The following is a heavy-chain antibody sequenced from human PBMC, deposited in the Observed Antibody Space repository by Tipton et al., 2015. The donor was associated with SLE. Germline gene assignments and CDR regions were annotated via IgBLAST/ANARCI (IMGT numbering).Heavy chain of an antibody. CDR1: GFTFSTYW. V-gene: IGHV4-39*07. CDR2: IYYSGST. Sequence: LRLSCAASGFTFSTYWMLWIRQPPGKGLEWIGSIYYSGSTYYNPSLKSRVTISVDTSKNQFSLKLSSVTAADTAVYYCARGPRVGDYYYYYYMDVWGKGTTVTVSS. J-gene: IGHJ6*03. CDR3: ARGPRVGDYYYYYYMDV. D-gene: IGHD1-26*01.